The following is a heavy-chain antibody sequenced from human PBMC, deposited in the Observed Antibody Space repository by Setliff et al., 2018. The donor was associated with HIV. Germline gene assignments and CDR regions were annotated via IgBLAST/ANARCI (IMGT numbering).Heavy chain of an antibody. CDR3: TRDSYYPDSSGVFYYYGWDV. CDR2: VNLDGTYI. CDR1: GYTFSDYW. V-gene: IGHV3-74*01. D-gene: IGHD3-22*01. Sequence: GESLKISCVASGYTFSDYWMHWVRQAPGKGLLWVARVNLDGTYIHYADSVKGRFTISRDNAKNTLHLQMNSLRAEDTAVYYCTRDSYYPDSSGVFYYYGWDVWGQVTTVTVSS. J-gene: IGHJ6*02.